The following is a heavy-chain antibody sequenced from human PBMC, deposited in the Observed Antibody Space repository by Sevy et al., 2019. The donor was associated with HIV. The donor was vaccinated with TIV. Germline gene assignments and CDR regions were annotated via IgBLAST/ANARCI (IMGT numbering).Heavy chain of an antibody. Sequence: GGSLRLSCTAFGFTFSTYAMYWVRQAPGKGLEWVAVISDDGNNKDYADSVKVRFTITRYNSKNTLYLHMNSLRADDTAVYYCASHYYDSTGYYFPLEYWGQGTRVTVSS. V-gene: IGHV3-30*04. CDR3: ASHYYDSTGYYFPLEY. D-gene: IGHD3-22*01. CDR1: GFTFSTYA. J-gene: IGHJ4*02. CDR2: ISDDGNNK.